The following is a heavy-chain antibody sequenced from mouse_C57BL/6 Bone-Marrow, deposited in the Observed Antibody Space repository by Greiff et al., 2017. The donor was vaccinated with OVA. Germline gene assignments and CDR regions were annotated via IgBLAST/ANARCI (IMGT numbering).Heavy chain of an antibody. J-gene: IGHJ4*01. CDR2: IWSDGST. V-gene: IGHV2-6-1*01. CDR1: GFSLTSYG. CDR3: AKHRVLRYNAMDY. Sequence: VQLVESGPGLVAPSQSLSITCTVSGFSLTSYGVHWVRQPPGKGLEWLVVIWSDGSTTYNSALKSRLSISKDNSKCQVFLKMNSLQTDDTAMYYSAKHRVLRYNAMDYWGQGTSVTVSS. D-gene: IGHD1-1*01.